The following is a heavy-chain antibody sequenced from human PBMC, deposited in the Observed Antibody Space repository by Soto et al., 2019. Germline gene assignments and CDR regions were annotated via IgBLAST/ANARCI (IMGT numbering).Heavy chain of an antibody. D-gene: IGHD2-21*02. V-gene: IGHV1-3*05. Sequence: QVQLVQSGAEEKKPGASVKVSCKASGYTFTSYAMHWVRQAPGQRLEWMGWINAGNGNTKYSQTFQGRVTITSDTSASRVYMVLSSLKSEDTAVYYCARRFVVLTALDYCGQRTLVPVSS. CDR1: GYTFTSYA. CDR2: INAGNGNT. CDR3: ARRFVVLTALDY. J-gene: IGHJ4*02.